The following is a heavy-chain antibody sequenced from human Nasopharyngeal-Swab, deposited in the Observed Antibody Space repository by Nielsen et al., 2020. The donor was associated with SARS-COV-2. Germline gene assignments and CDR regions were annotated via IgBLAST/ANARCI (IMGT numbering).Heavy chain of an antibody. D-gene: IGHD6-13*01. V-gene: IGHV3-9*01. J-gene: IGHJ5*02. Sequence: GGSLRLSCAASGFTFDDYAMHWVRQAPGKGLEWVSGISWNSGSIGYADSVKGRFTTSRDNAKNSLYLQMNSLRAEDTALCYCAKDTSSSWYVGWFDPWGQGTLVTVSS. CDR2: ISWNSGSI. CDR3: AKDTSSSWYVGWFDP. CDR1: GFTFDDYA.